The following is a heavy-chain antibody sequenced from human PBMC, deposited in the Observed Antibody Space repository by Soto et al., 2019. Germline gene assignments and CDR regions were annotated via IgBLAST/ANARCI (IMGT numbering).Heavy chain of an antibody. V-gene: IGHV3-30*18. CDR3: AKDYGDYLSGYFDY. D-gene: IGHD4-17*01. CDR2: ISYDGSNK. CDR1: GFTFSSYG. Sequence: GGSLRLSCAASGFTFSSYGMHWVHQAPGKGLEWVAVISYDGSNKYYADSVKGRFTISRDNSKNTLYLQMNSLRAEDTAVYYCAKDYGDYLSGYFDYWGQGTLVTVSS. J-gene: IGHJ4*02.